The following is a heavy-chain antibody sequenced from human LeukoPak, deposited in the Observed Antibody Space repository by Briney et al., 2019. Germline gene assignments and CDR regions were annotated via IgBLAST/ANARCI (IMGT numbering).Heavy chain of an antibody. Sequence: GGSLRLSCAASGFTFSSYAMSWVRQAPGKGLEWVSAISGSGGSTYYADSVKGRFTISRDNSKNTLYLQMNSLRAEDTAVYYCAKANAAGYCSGGSCHNWFDPWGQGTLVTVSS. CDR1: GFTFSSYA. CDR3: AKANAAGYCSGGSCHNWFDP. CDR2: ISGSGGST. V-gene: IGHV3-23*01. J-gene: IGHJ5*02. D-gene: IGHD2-15*01.